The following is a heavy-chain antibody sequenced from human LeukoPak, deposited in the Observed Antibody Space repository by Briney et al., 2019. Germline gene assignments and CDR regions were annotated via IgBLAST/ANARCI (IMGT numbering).Heavy chain of an antibody. Sequence: GRSLRLSCAASGFTFSSFAMHWVRQAPGKGLERVAVISDDGSNKHYADSLKDRFTISRDNSKNTLYLQMNSLRGEDTAVYYCSREGEDDFWSAFDYWGQGTLVTVSS. D-gene: IGHD3-3*01. CDR1: GFTFSSFA. CDR2: ISDDGSNK. CDR3: SREGEDDFWSAFDY. J-gene: IGHJ4*02. V-gene: IGHV3-30*01.